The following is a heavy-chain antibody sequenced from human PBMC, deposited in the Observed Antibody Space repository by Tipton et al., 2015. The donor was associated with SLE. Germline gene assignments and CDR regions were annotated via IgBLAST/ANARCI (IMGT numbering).Heavy chain of an antibody. CDR2: VYHSGST. CDR1: GDSINSHY. J-gene: IGHJ2*01. D-gene: IGHD1-26*01. Sequence: TLSLTCTVSGDSINSHYWSWIRQPPGKGLEWIGYVYHSGSTNYNPSLKSRVTISLDTSKNQFYVNLRSVSAADTAVYFCARARGVLGGSGWYFELWGRGTLVTVSS. V-gene: IGHV4-59*11. CDR3: ARARGVLGGSGWYFEL.